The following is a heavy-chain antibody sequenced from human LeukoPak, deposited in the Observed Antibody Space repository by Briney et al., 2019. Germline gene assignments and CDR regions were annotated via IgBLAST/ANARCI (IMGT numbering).Heavy chain of an antibody. V-gene: IGHV3-9*01. CDR3: AKVGGIRYFDWLGFDF. Sequence: PGGSLRLSCAASGFTFDDYAMHWVRQAPGKGLEWVSGISWNSGSIGYADSVKGRFTISRDNAKNSLYLQMNSLRAEDTALYYCAKVGGIRYFDWLGFDFWGQGTLVTVSS. CDR2: ISWNSGSI. D-gene: IGHD3-9*01. J-gene: IGHJ5*01. CDR1: GFTFDDYA.